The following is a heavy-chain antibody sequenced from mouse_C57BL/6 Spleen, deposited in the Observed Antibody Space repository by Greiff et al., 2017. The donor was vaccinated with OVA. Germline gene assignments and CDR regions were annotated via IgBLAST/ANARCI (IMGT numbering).Heavy chain of an antibody. CDR2: IDPSDSYT. D-gene: IGHD4-1*02. V-gene: IGHV1-69*01. CDR3: ARGNSWFAD. J-gene: IGHJ3*01. Sequence: VQLQQPGAELVMPGASVKLSCKASGYTFTSYWMHWVKQRPGQGLEWIGEIDPSDSYTNYNQKFKGKSTLTVDKSSSTAYMQLSSLTSEDSAVYYCARGNSWFADWGQGTLVTVSA. CDR1: GYTFTSYW.